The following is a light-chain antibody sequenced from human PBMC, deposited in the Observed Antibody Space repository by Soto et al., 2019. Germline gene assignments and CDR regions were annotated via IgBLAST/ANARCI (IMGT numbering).Light chain of an antibody. Sequence: QSVLTQPPSVSATPGQRVTISCSGSSSNIGTYYVYWYQQLPGTAPKVLIYRNNQRPSGVPDRFSGSKSGTSASLAISGLRSEDEADYYCAAWDDSRSGHVVFGGGTKVTVL. V-gene: IGLV1-47*01. CDR1: SSNIGTYY. CDR3: AAWDDSRSGHVV. CDR2: RNN. J-gene: IGLJ2*01.